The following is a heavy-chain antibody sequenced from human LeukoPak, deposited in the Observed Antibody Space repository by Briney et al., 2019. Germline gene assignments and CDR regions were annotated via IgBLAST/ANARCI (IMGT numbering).Heavy chain of an antibody. CDR3: AKVVKTENYYGSGRFSYYYYMDV. V-gene: IGHV3-30*02. Sequence: GGSLRLSCAASGFTFSSYSMNWVRQAPGKGLEWVAFIRSDGSNKYYADSVKGRFTISRDNSKNTLYLQMNSLRAEDTAVYYCAKVVKTENYYGSGRFSYYYYMDVWGKGTTVTISS. D-gene: IGHD3-10*01. J-gene: IGHJ6*03. CDR2: IRSDGSNK. CDR1: GFTFSSYS.